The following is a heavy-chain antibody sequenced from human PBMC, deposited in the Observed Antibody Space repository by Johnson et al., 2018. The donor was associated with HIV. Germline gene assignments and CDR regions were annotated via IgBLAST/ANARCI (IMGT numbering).Heavy chain of an antibody. CDR3: ATLTVRSRAFDI. V-gene: IGHV3-20*04. D-gene: IGHD4-17*01. CDR1: GFTFENYG. J-gene: IGHJ3*02. Sequence: VQLVESGGGVVRPGGSLRLSCAASGFTFENYGMSWVRQAPVKGLQWVSGINWNGDTTTYADSVKGRFTVTRDNAQRSLYLPLNSLRDDDTALYYCATLTVRSRAFDIWGQGTLVTVSS. CDR2: INWNGDTT.